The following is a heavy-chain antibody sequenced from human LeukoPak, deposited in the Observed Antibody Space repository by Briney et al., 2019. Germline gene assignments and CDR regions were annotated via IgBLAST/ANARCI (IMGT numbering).Heavy chain of an antibody. CDR2: INWNGGST. CDR1: GFTFDDYG. J-gene: IGHJ4*02. D-gene: IGHD3-22*01. CDR3: ARVYYDSSGYLTSYY. V-gene: IGHV3-20*04. Sequence: GGSLRLSCAASGFTFDDYGMSWVRQAPGKGLEWVSGINWNGGSTGYADSVKGRFTISRDNAKNSLYLQMNSLRAEDTALYYWARVYYDSSGYLTSYYWGQGTLVTVSS.